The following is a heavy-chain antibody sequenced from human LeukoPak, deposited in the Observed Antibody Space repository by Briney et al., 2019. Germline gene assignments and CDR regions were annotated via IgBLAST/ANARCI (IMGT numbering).Heavy chain of an antibody. CDR2: IGRSGSYI. V-gene: IGHV3-21*01. J-gene: IGHJ4*02. CDR3: ARDFSGSYYVDY. D-gene: IGHD1-26*01. Sequence: GGSLRLSCAASGFTLSTHGMNWVRQGPGKGLEWVSSIGRSGSYIDYADSVKGRFTISRDDAKNSLYLQMNSLRAEDTAVYYCARDFSGSYYVDYWGQGTPVTVSS. CDR1: GFTLSTHG.